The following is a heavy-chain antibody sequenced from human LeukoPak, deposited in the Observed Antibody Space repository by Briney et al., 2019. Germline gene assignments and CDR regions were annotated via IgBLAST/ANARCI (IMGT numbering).Heavy chain of an antibody. J-gene: IGHJ5*02. V-gene: IGHV3-66*02. Sequence: GGSLRLSCAASGFTVSSNYMSWVRQAPGKGLEWVSVIYSGGSTYYADSVKGRFTISRDNSKNTLYLQMNSLRAEDTAVYYCAREPRRGPNRFDPWGQGTLVTVSS. CDR3: AREPRRGPNRFDP. CDR1: GFTVSSNY. CDR2: IYSGGST. D-gene: IGHD1-14*01.